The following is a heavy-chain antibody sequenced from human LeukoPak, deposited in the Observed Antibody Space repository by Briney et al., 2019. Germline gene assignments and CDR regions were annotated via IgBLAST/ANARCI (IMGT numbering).Heavy chain of an antibody. D-gene: IGHD6-13*01. CDR2: IYTSGST. Sequence: SETLSLTCTVSGGSISSYYWSWIRQPPGKGLEWIGYIYTSGSTNYNPSLKSRVTISVDTSKNQFSLKLSSVTAADTAVYYCARRHSSSWYADNWFDPWGQGTLVTVPS. CDR1: GGSISSYY. V-gene: IGHV4-4*09. J-gene: IGHJ5*02. CDR3: ARRHSSSWYADNWFDP.